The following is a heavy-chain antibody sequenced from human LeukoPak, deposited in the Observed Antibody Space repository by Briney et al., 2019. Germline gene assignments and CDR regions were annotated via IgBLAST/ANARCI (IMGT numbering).Heavy chain of an antibody. Sequence: SETLSLTCTVSGGSISSYYWSRIRQPPGKGLEWIGYIYYSGSTNYNPSLKSRVTISVDTSKNQFSLKLSSVTAADTAVYYCARARFLIPDYWGQGTLVTVSS. CDR1: GGSISSYY. J-gene: IGHJ4*02. CDR2: IYYSGST. CDR3: ARARFLIPDY. V-gene: IGHV4-59*08. D-gene: IGHD2-2*02.